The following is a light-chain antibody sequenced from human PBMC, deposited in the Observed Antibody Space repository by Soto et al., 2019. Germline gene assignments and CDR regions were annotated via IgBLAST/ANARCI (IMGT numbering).Light chain of an antibody. Sequence: EIVMTQSPATLSVSPGEGATLSCRASQSVHSSLAWYQQKPGQPPRLLIYGASTRATGIPARFSGSGSGTEFTLTISSLQSEDFAVYYCQPYDKWPPLTFGGGTKVEIE. CDR2: GAS. CDR3: QPYDKWPPLT. V-gene: IGKV3-15*01. J-gene: IGKJ4*01. CDR1: QSVHSS.